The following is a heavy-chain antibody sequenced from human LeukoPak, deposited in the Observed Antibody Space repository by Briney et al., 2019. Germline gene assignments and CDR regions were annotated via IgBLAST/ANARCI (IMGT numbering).Heavy chain of an antibody. CDR2: INPSGGST. Sequence: ASVKVSCKASGYTFNGDYMHWVRQAPGQGLEWMGIINPSGGSTSYAQKFQGRVTMTRDMSTSTVYMELSSLRSEDTAVYYCARDLSGGYDSSGYRHWGQGTLVTVSS. D-gene: IGHD3-22*01. CDR1: GYTFNGDY. V-gene: IGHV1-46*02. J-gene: IGHJ4*02. CDR3: ARDLSGGYDSSGYRH.